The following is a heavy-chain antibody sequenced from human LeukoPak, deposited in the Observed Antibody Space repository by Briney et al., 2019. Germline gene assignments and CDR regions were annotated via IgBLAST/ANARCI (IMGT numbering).Heavy chain of an antibody. CDR3: AKEYYYYGMDV. CDR1: GFSFSTYG. Sequence: GGSLRLSCAASGFSFSTYGMHWVRQAPGKGLAWVALMSYDGSNKYYADSVKGRFTISRDNSKNTLYLQLNSLRAEDTAVYYCAKEYYYYGMDVWGQGTTVTVSS. V-gene: IGHV3-30*18. J-gene: IGHJ6*02. CDR2: MSYDGSNK.